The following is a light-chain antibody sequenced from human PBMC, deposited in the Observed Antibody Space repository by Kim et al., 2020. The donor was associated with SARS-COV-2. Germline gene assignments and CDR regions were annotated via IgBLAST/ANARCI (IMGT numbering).Light chain of an antibody. CDR2: GKN. V-gene: IGLV3-19*01. CDR1: SLRSYY. Sequence: VAVGQTVSITCQGDSLRSYYATWYQKKPGQAPILVIYGKNNRPSGIPDRFSGFSSGNTASLTITGTQAGDEADYYCNSRDSNDNVVFGGGTQLTVL. J-gene: IGLJ2*01. CDR3: NSRDSNDNVV.